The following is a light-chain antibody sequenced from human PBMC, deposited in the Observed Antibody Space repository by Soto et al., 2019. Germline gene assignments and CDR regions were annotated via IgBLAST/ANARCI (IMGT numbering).Light chain of an antibody. J-gene: IGKJ1*01. Sequence: IPMTQSPSTLSASVVVRVMITCWASQSISSWLAWYQQKPGKAPKLLIYKASSLESGVPSRFSGSGSGTEFTLTISSLQPDDFATYYCQQYNSYSPWTLGQGTKVDI. V-gene: IGKV1-5*03. CDR1: QSISSW. CDR2: KAS. CDR3: QQYNSYSPWT.